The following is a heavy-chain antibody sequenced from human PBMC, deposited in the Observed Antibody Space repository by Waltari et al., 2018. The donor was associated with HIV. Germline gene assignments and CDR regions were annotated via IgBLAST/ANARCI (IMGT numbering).Heavy chain of an antibody. CDR2: INYGGTA. CDR1: GFPFNKGW. V-gene: IGHV3-15*01. CDR3: TTGFGGYDDGFDF. D-gene: IGHD5-12*01. J-gene: IGHJ3*01. Sequence: EVQLAESGGGLVKPGESLRLSCAAHGFPFNKGWMLWVRQALGKGLEWLGLINYGGTAEYAAPVRGRFTISRDDSKNTLYLQMNSLKIEDTAVYYCTTGFGGYDDGFDFWGQGTMVTVSS.